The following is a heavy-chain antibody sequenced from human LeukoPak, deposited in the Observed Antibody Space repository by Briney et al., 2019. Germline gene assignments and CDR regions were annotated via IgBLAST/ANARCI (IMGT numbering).Heavy chain of an antibody. J-gene: IGHJ4*02. D-gene: IGHD3-22*01. CDR1: GFTFSSYA. CDR3: ARKKGNYYDSSGPDY. Sequence: PGGSLRLPCAASGFTFSSYAMHWVRQAPGKGLEWVAVISYDGSNKYYADSVKGRFTISRDNSKNTLYLQMNSLRAEDTAVYYCARKKGNYYDSSGPDYWGQGTLVTVS. V-gene: IGHV3-30*04. CDR2: ISYDGSNK.